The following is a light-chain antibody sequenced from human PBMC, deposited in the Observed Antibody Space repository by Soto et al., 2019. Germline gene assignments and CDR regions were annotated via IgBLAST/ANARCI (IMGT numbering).Light chain of an antibody. V-gene: IGKV3-15*01. CDR2: GAS. CDR3: QQYNNWPYT. J-gene: IGKJ2*01. Sequence: EIVMTQSPAILSVSPGERATLSCRASQSVSSNLAWYQQKPGQAPRLLIYGASTRATGIPARFSGSGSGTELTLTISSLQSEDFAVYYCQQYNNWPYTFGQGTKLEIK. CDR1: QSVSSN.